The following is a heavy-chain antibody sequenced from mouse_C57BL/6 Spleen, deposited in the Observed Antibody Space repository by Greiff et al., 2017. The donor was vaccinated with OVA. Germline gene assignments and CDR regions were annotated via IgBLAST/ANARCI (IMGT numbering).Heavy chain of an antibody. V-gene: IGHV1-18*01. CDR1: GYTFTDYN. Sequence: EVQLQQSGPELVKPGASVKIPCKASGYTFTDYNMDWVKQSHGKSLEWIGDINPNNGGTIYNQKFKGKATLTVDKSSSTAYMELRSLTSEDTAVYYCARGHGSSYDYAMDYWGQGTSVTVSS. D-gene: IGHD1-1*01. CDR2: INPNNGGT. J-gene: IGHJ4*01. CDR3: ARGHGSSYDYAMDY.